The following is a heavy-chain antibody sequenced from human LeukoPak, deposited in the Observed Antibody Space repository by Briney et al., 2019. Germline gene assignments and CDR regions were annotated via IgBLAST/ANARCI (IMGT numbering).Heavy chain of an antibody. CDR2: IYPGDSDT. CDR1: GYSFTSYW. Sequence: GESLKISCKGSGYSFTSYWIGWVRQMPGKGLEWMGIIYPGDSDTRYSPSFQGQVTISADKSTSTAYLQWSSLKASDTAMYYCARRSCGSTSCYSAFDIWGQGTMVTVSS. J-gene: IGHJ3*02. V-gene: IGHV5-51*01. D-gene: IGHD2-2*02. CDR3: ARRSCGSTSCYSAFDI.